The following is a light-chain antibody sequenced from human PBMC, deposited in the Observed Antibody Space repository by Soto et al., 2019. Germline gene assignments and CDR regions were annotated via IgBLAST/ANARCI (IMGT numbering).Light chain of an antibody. Sequence: VVTQSSDDRALSLCLSSPMHCKSSKRVLYSSTNKTYLAWYQQKPGQPPKLVIYWASTRESGVPDRFSGSGSGTDFTLTIGCRHAIDVALYFCQHYYMLPRLFGGGTKVDIK. J-gene: IGKJ4*01. CDR3: QHYYMLPRL. CDR2: WAS. CDR1: KRVLYSSTNKTY. V-gene: IGKV4-1*01.